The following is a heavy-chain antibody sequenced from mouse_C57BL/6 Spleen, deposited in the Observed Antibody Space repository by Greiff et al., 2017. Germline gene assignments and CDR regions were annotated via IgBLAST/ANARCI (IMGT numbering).Heavy chain of an antibody. Sequence: EVQLQQSGPELVKPGASVKISCKASGYTFTDYYMNWVKQSHGKSLEWIGDINPNNGGTSYNQKFKGKATLTVDKSSSTAYMELRSLTSEDSAVYYCARYSSGYPDYWGQGTTLTVSS. D-gene: IGHD3-2*02. J-gene: IGHJ2*01. V-gene: IGHV1-26*01. CDR3: ARYSSGYPDY. CDR1: GYTFTDYY. CDR2: INPNNGGT.